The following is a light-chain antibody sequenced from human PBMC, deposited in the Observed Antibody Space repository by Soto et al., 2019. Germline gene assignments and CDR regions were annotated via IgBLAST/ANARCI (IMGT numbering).Light chain of an antibody. Sequence: QSVLTQPRSVSGSPGQSVTISGTGTSSDVGSYNFVSWHQQHPGKAPKLMIYDVAKRPSGVPDRFSGSKSGNTASLTISGLQAEDEADYYCCTFAGRYTYVFGSGTKVTVL. V-gene: IGLV2-11*01. CDR1: SSDVGSYNF. CDR2: DVA. CDR3: CTFAGRYTYV. J-gene: IGLJ1*01.